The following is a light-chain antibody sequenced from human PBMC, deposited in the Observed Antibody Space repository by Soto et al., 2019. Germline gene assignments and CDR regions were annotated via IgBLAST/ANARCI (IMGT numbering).Light chain of an antibody. CDR3: QQYGPSPMYT. CDR1: QSVHNMY. V-gene: IGKV3-20*01. CDR2: AAS. Sequence: VLTQSPGTLSLSPGERATLSCRTSQSVHNMYIAWYQQKPLQAPRLLIHAASNRATGIPDRFSGGGSGTDFTLTISRLEPEDFAVYYCQQYGPSPMYTFGQGTKLEMK. J-gene: IGKJ2*01.